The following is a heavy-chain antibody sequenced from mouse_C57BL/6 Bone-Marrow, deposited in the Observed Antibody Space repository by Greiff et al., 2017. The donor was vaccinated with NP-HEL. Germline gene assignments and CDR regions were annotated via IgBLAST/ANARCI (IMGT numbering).Heavy chain of an antibody. CDR3: AIGGYYGSSFFDD. CDR1: GYTFTSYW. J-gene: IGHJ2*01. D-gene: IGHD1-1*01. Sequence: VQLQQPGAELVKPGASVKVSCKASGYTFTSYWMHWVKQRPGQGLEWIGRIHPSDSDTNYNQKFKGKATLTVYKSSSTAYLQLSRLTSEDSAVYYCAIGGYYGSSFFDDWGQGTTLTVSS. V-gene: IGHV1-74*01. CDR2: IHPSDSDT.